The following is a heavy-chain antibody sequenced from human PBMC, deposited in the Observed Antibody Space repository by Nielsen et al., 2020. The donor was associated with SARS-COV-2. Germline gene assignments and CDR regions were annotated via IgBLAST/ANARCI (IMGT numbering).Heavy chain of an antibody. J-gene: IGHJ4*02. CDR1: GFTFSSYS. CDR3: ARDLPLGLQWLVSFDY. V-gene: IGHV3-21*01. CDR2: ISSSSSYI. D-gene: IGHD6-19*01. Sequence: GESLKISCAASGFTFSSYSMNWVRQAPGKGLEWVSSISSSSSYIYYADSVKGRFTISRDNAKNSLYLQMNSLRAEDTAVYYCARDLPLGLQWLVSFDYWGQGTLVTVSS.